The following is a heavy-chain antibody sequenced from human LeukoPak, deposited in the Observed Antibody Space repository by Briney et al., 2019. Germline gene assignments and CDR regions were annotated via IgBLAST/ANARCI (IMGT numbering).Heavy chain of an antibody. J-gene: IGHJ3*02. D-gene: IGHD6-13*01. V-gene: IGHV4-4*07. CDR3: ARIAAAGRGGAFDI. CDR2: IYTSGST. Sequence: SETLSLTCTVSGVSISSYYWSWIRQPAGKGLEWIGRIYTSGSTNYNPSLKSRVTMSVDTSKNQFSLKLSSVTAADTAVYYCARIAAAGRGGAFDIWGQGTMVTVSS. CDR1: GVSISSYY.